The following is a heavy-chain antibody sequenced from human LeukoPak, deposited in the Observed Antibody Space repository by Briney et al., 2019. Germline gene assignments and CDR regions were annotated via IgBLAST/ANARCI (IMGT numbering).Heavy chain of an antibody. CDR2: IIPIFGTA. J-gene: IGHJ4*02. CDR1: GGTFSSYA. CDR3: ARSPLSHYCDSSGLFDY. V-gene: IGHV1-69*01. Sequence: SVKVSCKASGGTFSSYAISWVRQAPGQGLEWMGGIIPIFGTANYAQKFQGRVTITADESTSTAYMELSSLRSEDMAVYYCARSPLSHYCDSSGLFDYWGQGTLVTVSS. D-gene: IGHD3-22*01.